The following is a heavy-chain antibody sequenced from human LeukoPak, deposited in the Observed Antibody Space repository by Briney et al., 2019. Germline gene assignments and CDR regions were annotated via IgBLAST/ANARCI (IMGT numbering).Heavy chain of an antibody. D-gene: IGHD1-26*01. CDR3: AGNSGTCQNFDY. V-gene: IGHV3-66*01. J-gene: IGHJ4*02. CDR1: AFTVSSNF. Sequence: GGSLRLSCAASAFTVSSNFMSWVRQAPGKGLECVSIIYPGGDTYYVDSVRGRFTISRDNSKNTLYLQMNSLRAEDTAVYYCAGNSGTCQNFDYWGQGTLVTISS. CDR2: IYPGGDT.